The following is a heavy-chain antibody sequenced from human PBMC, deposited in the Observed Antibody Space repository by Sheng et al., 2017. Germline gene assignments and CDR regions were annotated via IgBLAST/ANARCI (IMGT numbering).Heavy chain of an antibody. J-gene: IGHJ4*02. D-gene: IGHD6-13*01. CDR1: GFTFTTYP. V-gene: IGHV3-23*04. Sequence: EVQLVESGGGLVQPGGSLRLSCAASGFTFTTYPMTWVRQAPGKGPEWVSSTGPTGSDKYYGDSVKGRLTISRDNSKNTFYVQLNSLRDDDTAIYYCVKDWYFLKGTSWGRERVVTVSS. CDR2: TGPTGSDK. CDR3: VKDWYFLKGTS.